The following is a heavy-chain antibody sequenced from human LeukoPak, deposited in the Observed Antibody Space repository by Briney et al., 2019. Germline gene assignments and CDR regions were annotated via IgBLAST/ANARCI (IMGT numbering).Heavy chain of an antibody. V-gene: IGHV3-23*01. CDR3: AKGLGYSYGADY. J-gene: IGHJ4*02. CDR2: ISGSGGST. Sequence: GGSLRLSCAAFGFTFSTYAMTWVRQAPGKGLEWVSFISGSGGSTYYADSVKGRFTIPRDNSKNTLYLQMNSLRGEDTAVYYCAKGLGYSYGADYWGQGTLVTVSS. D-gene: IGHD5-18*01. CDR1: GFTFSTYA.